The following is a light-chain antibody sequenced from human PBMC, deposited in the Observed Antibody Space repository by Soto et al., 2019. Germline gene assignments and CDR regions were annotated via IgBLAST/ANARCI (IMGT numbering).Light chain of an antibody. CDR1: QSISAW. CDR3: QQYNSYSGT. CDR2: KAS. V-gene: IGKV1-5*03. J-gene: IGKJ1*01. Sequence: DIQMTQSPSTLSASVGDRVTITCRASQSISAWLAWYQQKPGKAPKLLIYKASSLEGGVPSRFSGSGSGTDFTLTISSLQTDDFATYYCQQYNSYSGTFGQGTKVDIK.